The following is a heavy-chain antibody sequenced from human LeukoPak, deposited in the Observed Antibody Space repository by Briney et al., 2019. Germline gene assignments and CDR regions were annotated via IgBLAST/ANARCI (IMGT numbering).Heavy chain of an antibody. J-gene: IGHJ4*02. Sequence: GGSLRLSCAASGFTFSSYWMSWVRQAPGKGLEWVSSISSSSSYIYYADSVKGRFTISRDNAKNSLYLQMNSLRAEDTAVYYCARDWEGAGSYFDYWGQGTLVTVSS. CDR2: ISSSSSYI. CDR3: ARDWEGAGSYFDY. V-gene: IGHV3-21*01. CDR1: GFTFSSYW. D-gene: IGHD1-26*01.